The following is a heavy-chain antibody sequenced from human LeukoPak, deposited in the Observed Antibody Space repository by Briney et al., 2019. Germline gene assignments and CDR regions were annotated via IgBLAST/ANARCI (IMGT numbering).Heavy chain of an antibody. CDR3: ARTYYDFWSGYFHTQKSGAFDI. CDR1: GFTFSSYE. J-gene: IGHJ3*02. D-gene: IGHD3-3*01. V-gene: IGHV3-48*03. Sequence: GGSLRLSCAASGFTFSSYEMNWVRQAPGKGLEWVSYISSSGSTIYYADSVKGRFTISRDNAKNSLYLQVNSLRAEGTAVYYCARTYYDFWSGYFHTQKSGAFDIWGQGTMVTVSS. CDR2: ISSSGSTI.